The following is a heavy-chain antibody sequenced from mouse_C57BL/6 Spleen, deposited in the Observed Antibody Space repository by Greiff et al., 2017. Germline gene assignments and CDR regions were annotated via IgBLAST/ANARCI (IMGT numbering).Heavy chain of an antibody. CDR1: GYSITSGYY. CDR2: ISYDGSN. J-gene: IGHJ3*01. V-gene: IGHV3-6*01. Sequence: VQLQQSGPGLVKPSQSLSLTCSVTGYSITSGYYWNWIRQFPGNKLEWMGYISYDGSNNYNPSLKNRISITRDTSKNQFFLKLNSVTTEDTATYYCARKGAYYSNYPFAYWGQGTLVTVSA. D-gene: IGHD2-5*01. CDR3: ARKGAYYSNYPFAY.